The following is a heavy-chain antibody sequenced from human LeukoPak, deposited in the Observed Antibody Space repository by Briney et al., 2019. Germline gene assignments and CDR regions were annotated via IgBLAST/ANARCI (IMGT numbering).Heavy chain of an antibody. Sequence: ASVKVSCKASGYTFTGYYMHWVRQAPGQGLEWMGWINPNSGGTNYAQKFQGRVTMTRDTSISTAYMALSRLRSDDTAVYYCARDQRYYDSSGYFLYWGQGTLVTVSS. D-gene: IGHD3-22*01. V-gene: IGHV1-2*02. CDR2: INPNSGGT. CDR1: GYTFTGYY. CDR3: ARDQRYYDSSGYFLY. J-gene: IGHJ4*02.